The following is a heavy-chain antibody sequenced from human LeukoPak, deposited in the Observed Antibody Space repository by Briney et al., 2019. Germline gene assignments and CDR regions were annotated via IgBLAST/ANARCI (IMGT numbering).Heavy chain of an antibody. CDR2: IYYSGST. V-gene: IGHV4-39*01. Sequence: PSETLSLTCTVSGGSISSSSYYWGWIRQPPGKGLEWIGSIYYSGSTYYNPSLKSRVTISVDTSKNQFSLKLSSVTAADTAVYYCARRVSIQEMAKFDYWGQGTLVTVSS. CDR3: ARRVSIQEMAKFDY. CDR1: GGSISSSSYY. D-gene: IGHD5-24*01. J-gene: IGHJ4*02.